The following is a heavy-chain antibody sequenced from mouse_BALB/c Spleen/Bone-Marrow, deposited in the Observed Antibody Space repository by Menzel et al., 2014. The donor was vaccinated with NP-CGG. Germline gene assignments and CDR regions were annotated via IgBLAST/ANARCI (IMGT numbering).Heavy chain of an antibody. CDR2: INPGSSTI. CDR3: AXXGXXXYHDN. CDR1: GFDFGGYW. V-gene: IGHV4-2*02. J-gene: IGHJ2*01. Sequence: EVQLQQSGGGLVQPGGSLNLACVASGFDFGGYWMSWARLAPGKGLEWIGEINPGSSTINYSPSLKDKFIISRDNAKNTLCLQMSKVRSEDTALYYCAXXGXXXYHDNWGQGTTLTVSS. D-gene: IGHD1-2*01.